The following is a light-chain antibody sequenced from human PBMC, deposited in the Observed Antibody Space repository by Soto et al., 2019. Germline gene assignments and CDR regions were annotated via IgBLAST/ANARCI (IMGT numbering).Light chain of an antibody. Sequence: DIQMTQSPSSLSPSVGDKVTITCRASQSISTYLNWYQQKPGEAPKLLIYSASSLQSGVPSRFSGHGSGTDFTLTITSLQPEDFTTYYCQQSYTAPWTFGQGTKVEIK. J-gene: IGKJ1*01. V-gene: IGKV1-39*01. CDR1: QSISTY. CDR3: QQSYTAPWT. CDR2: SAS.